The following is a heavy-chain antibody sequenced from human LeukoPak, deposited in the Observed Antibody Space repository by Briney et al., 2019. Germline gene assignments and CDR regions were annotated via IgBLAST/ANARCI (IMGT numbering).Heavy chain of an antibody. CDR2: ISGSSGST. CDR3: AKDLGIFGVVIIDNWFDP. Sequence: GGSLRLSCAASGFTFSSYAMSWVRQAPGKGLEWVSAISGSSGSTYYADSVKGRFTISRDNSKNTLYLQMNSLRAEDTAVYYCAKDLGIFGVVIIDNWFDPWGQGTLVTVSS. J-gene: IGHJ5*02. D-gene: IGHD3-3*01. V-gene: IGHV3-23*01. CDR1: GFTFSSYA.